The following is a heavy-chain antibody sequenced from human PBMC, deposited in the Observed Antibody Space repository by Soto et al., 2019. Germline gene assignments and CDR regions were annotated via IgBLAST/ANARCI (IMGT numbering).Heavy chain of an antibody. V-gene: IGHV3-21*01. CDR2: IGSSSSYI. CDR3: SRDKAAGIYDFPSY. CDR1: GFTFSSYS. Sequence: GGSLSLSCAASGFTFSSYSMHWVRQAPGKGLEWVSSIGSSSSYIHYADSVNGRFTISIDNAKSSLYLQMNSLGAEDTAVDYCSRDKAAGIYDFPSYWGQGTLVTVSS. D-gene: IGHD3-3*01. J-gene: IGHJ4*02.